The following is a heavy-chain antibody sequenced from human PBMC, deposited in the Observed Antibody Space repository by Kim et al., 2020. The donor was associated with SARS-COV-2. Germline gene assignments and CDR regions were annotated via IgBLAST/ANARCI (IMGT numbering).Heavy chain of an antibody. CDR3: AKLHRGGASPYYFES. J-gene: IGHJ4*02. V-gene: IGHV3-11*04. Sequence: GGSLRLSCAASGFIFSDYYMAWIRQAPGKGLEWVGYISYSGAMDYYGDSVKGRLTISRDNDHNLLYLQMSSLRAEDTAVYYCAKLHRGGASPYYFESWGQGSLVTVSA. D-gene: IGHD2-15*01. CDR1: GFIFSDYY. CDR2: ISYSGAMD.